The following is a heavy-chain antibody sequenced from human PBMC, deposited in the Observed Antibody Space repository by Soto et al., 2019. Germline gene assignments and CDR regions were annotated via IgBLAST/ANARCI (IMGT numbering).Heavy chain of an antibody. D-gene: IGHD3-3*01. CDR3: ARERGGVGSNWFDP. Sequence: ASVKVSCKASGGTFSSYAISWVRQAPGQGLEWMGGIIPIFGTANYAQKFQGRVTITADESTSTAYMELSSLRSEDTAVYYCARERGGVGSNWFDPWGQGTLVTVSS. J-gene: IGHJ5*02. CDR2: IIPIFGTA. V-gene: IGHV1-69*13. CDR1: GGTFSSYA.